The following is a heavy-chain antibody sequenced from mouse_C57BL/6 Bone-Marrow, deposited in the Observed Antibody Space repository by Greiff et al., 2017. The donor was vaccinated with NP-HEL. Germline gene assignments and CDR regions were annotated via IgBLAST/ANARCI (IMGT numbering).Heavy chain of an antibody. J-gene: IGHJ4*01. Sequence: VQLQESGPGLVQPSQSLSITCTVSGFSLTSYGVHWVRQPPGKGLEWLGVIWSGGSTDYNAAFISRLSISKDNSKSQVFFKMNSLQADDTAIYYCAKMRGDDGYPYWAMDYWGQGTSVTVSS. CDR3: AKMRGDDGYPYWAMDY. V-gene: IGHV2-4*01. CDR1: GFSLTSYG. D-gene: IGHD2-3*01. CDR2: IWSGGST.